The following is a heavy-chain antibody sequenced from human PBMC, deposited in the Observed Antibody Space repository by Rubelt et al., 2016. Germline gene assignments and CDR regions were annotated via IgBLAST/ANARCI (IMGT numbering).Heavy chain of an antibody. CDR2: IRCDGSNN. CDR3: AKPARLDYGINAEYFQH. CDR1: GFTFSSYG. Sequence: QVQLVESGGGVVQPGGSLRLSCAASGFTFSSYGMHLVRQAPGKGLAWLAFIRCDGSNNYLADSVKGRFTSARDNSKNTLYLQMNSLRAEDTAVYYCAKPARLDYGINAEYFQHWGQGTLVTVSS. D-gene: IGHD4-17*01. V-gene: IGHV3-30*02. J-gene: IGHJ1*01.